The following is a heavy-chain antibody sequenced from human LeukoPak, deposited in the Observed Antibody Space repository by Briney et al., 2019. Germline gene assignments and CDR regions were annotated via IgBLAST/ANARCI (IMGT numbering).Heavy chain of an antibody. J-gene: IGHJ5*02. CDR3: AREGVEYCSSTGCYLHWFDP. D-gene: IGHD2-2*01. CDR2: IYYSEST. Sequence: NPSETLSLTCTVSGASISSYYWSWTRQPPGKGLEWIGNIYYSESTNYNPSLKSRATISVDTSNNHFSLNLRSVTAADTAVYYCAREGVEYCSSTGCYLHWFDPWGQGTLVTVSS. CDR1: GASISSYY. V-gene: IGHV4-59*01.